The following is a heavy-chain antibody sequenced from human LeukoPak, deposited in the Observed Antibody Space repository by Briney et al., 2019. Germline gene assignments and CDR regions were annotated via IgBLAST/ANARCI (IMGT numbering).Heavy chain of an antibody. CDR3: ASGAGSYYPFDF. Sequence: KPGGSLRLSCPASGFTFSDHYMSWIRQAPGKGLEWVSYISSSSTYTNYADSVKGRFTTSRDNAKNSLYLQMNSLRAEDTAVYYCASGAGSYYPFDFWGQGALVTVSS. J-gene: IGHJ4*02. CDR2: ISSSSTYT. V-gene: IGHV3-11*03. CDR1: GFTFSDHY. D-gene: IGHD3-10*01.